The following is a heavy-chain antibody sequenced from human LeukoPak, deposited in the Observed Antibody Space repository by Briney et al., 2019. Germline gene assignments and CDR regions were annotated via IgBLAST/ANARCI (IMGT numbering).Heavy chain of an antibody. CDR2: INSDGSWT. J-gene: IGHJ4*02. CDR3: VSFYETY. V-gene: IGHV3-74*01. D-gene: IGHD2/OR15-2a*01. CDR1: GFTFSSHW. Sequence: GGSLRLSCAASGFTFSSHWMHWVRQAPGKGLVWVSRINSDGSWTSYADSVKGRFTISKDNAKNTVYLQMNSLRAEDTAVYYCVSFYETYWGRGTLVTVSS.